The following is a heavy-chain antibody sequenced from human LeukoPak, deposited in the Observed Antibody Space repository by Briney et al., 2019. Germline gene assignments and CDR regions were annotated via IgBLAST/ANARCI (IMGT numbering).Heavy chain of an antibody. Sequence: GASVKVSCKVSGYTLTELSMHWVRQAPGKGLEWMGGFDPEDSETIYAQKFQGRVTMTEDTSTDTAYMELSSLRSEDTAVYYCATTTYYYDSSGYRLDYWGQGTLVTVSS. CDR1: GYTLTELS. D-gene: IGHD3-22*01. V-gene: IGHV1-24*01. J-gene: IGHJ4*02. CDR3: ATTTYYYDSSGYRLDY. CDR2: FDPEDSET.